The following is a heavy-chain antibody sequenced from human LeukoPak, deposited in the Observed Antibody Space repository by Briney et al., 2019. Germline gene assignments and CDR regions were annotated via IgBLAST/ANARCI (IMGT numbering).Heavy chain of an antibody. D-gene: IGHD2-15*01. Sequence: SETLSLTCAVYGGSFSGYYWSWIRQPPGKGLEWIGEINHSGSTNYNPSLKSRVTISVDTSKNQFSLKLSSVTAADTAVYYCARAHSFNAFDIWGQGIMVTVSS. V-gene: IGHV4-34*01. CDR2: INHSGST. CDR1: GGSFSGYY. CDR3: ARAHSFNAFDI. J-gene: IGHJ3*02.